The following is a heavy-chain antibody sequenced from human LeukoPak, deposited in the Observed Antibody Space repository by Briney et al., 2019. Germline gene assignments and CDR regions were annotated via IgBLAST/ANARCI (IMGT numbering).Heavy chain of an antibody. D-gene: IGHD5-18*01. CDR3: AKDTRPARNSYGLNYFDY. CDR1: GFTFSSYG. J-gene: IGHJ4*02. Sequence: GRSLRLSCAASGFTFSSYGMHWVRQPPGKGLEWVAVISYDGSNKYYADSVKGRFTISRDNSKNTLYLQMNSLRAEDTAVYYCAKDTRPARNSYGLNYFDYWGQGTLVTVSS. CDR2: ISYDGSNK. V-gene: IGHV3-30*18.